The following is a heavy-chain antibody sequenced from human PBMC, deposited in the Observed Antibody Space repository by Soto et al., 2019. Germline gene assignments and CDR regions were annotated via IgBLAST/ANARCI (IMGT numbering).Heavy chain of an antibody. D-gene: IGHD6-6*01. CDR1: GYTFTSYY. CDR3: ARGGQCSTSSWGNWFDP. V-gene: IGHV1-46*01. J-gene: IGHJ5*02. Sequence: ASVKVSCKASGYTFTSYYIHWVRQAPGQGLEWMWIINPSAGRTSYAQKFQGRVTMTRDTSTSTVYMELSSLISEDTAVYYCARGGQCSTSSWGNWFDPWGQGTLVTVSS. CDR2: INPSAGRT.